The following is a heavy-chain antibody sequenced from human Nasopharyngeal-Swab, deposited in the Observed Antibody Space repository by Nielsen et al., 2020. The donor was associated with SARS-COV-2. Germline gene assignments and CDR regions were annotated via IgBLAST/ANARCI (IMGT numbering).Heavy chain of an antibody. CDR2: IRSKGNTYAT. CDR1: GFTLSDSA. CDR3: TRCGGGCYSGRDY. D-gene: IGHD2-15*01. J-gene: IGHJ4*02. V-gene: IGHV3-73*01. Sequence: GESLKISCAASGFTLSDSAIHWVRQASGKGLEWVGRIRSKGNTYATAYAASVKGRFIIFRDDPTNTAYLQMNSLKTEDTAVYYCTRCGGGCYSGRDYWGQGTLVTVSS.